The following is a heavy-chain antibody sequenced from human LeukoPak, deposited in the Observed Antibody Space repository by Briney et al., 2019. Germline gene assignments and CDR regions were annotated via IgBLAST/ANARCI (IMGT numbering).Heavy chain of an antibody. CDR1: GGSISSYY. CDR3: ARHEDKYYYDSSGYYYFDY. D-gene: IGHD3-22*01. V-gene: IGHV4-59*08. Sequence: SETLSLTCTVSGGSISSYYWSWIRQPPGKGLEWIGYIYYSGSTNYNPSLKSRVTISVDTSKNQFSLKLSSVTAADTAVYYCARHEDKYYYDSSGYYYFDYWGQGTLVTVSS. CDR2: IYYSGST. J-gene: IGHJ4*02.